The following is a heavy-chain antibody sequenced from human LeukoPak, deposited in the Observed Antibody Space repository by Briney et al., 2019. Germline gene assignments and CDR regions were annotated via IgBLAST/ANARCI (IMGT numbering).Heavy chain of an antibody. CDR1: GGSFSGYY. CDR3: ARTKRGGLLGLKYYYYMDV. V-gene: IGHV4-34*01. D-gene: IGHD3-10*01. J-gene: IGHJ6*03. CDR2: INHSGST. Sequence: SETLSLTCAVYGGSFSGYYWSWIRQPPGKGLEWIGEINHSGSTNYNPSLKSRVTISVDTSKNQFSLKLSSVTAADTAVYYCARTKRGGLLGLKYYYYMDVWGKGTTVTVSS.